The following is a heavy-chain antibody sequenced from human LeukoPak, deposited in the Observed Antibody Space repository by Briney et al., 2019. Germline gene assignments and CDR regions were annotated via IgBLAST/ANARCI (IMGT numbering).Heavy chain of an antibody. J-gene: IGHJ4*02. D-gene: IGHD3-10*01. CDR3: ARGGFYGHPFDF. Sequence: PSETLSLTCTVSGGSISDSIYYWGWIRQPPGKGLEWIGSIYYSGTTYYSPSLESRVTISVDTSNNQVSLNLNSVTAADTAIYFCARGGFYGHPFDFGGQGTLVTVFS. CDR1: GGSISDSIYY. CDR2: IYYSGTT. V-gene: IGHV4-39*07.